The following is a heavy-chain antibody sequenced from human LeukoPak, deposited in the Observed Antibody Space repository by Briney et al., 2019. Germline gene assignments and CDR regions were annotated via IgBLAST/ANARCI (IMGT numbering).Heavy chain of an antibody. J-gene: IGHJ4*02. CDR2: IYPGDSDT. CDR1: GYSFTSYW. Sequence: GESLKISCKGSGYSFTSYWIGWVRQLPGKGLEWMGIIYPGDSDTRYSPSFQGQVTISADKSISTAYLQWSSLKASDTAMYYCARTYYYDSSGYSPQFDYWGQGTLVTVSS. CDR3: ARTYYYDSSGYSPQFDY. V-gene: IGHV5-51*01. D-gene: IGHD3-22*01.